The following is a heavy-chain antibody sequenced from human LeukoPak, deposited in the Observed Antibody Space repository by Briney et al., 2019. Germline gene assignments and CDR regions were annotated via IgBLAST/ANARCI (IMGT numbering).Heavy chain of an antibody. J-gene: IGHJ4*02. CDR3: ARCYGSGSYSHFDY. CDR2: IYYSGST. CDR1: GGSISSYY. V-gene: IGHV4-59*01. D-gene: IGHD3-10*01. Sequence: SETLSLTCTVSGGSISSYYWCWIRQPPGKGREWVGHIYYSGSTNYNPSLKSRVTISVDTSKNQFSLKLSSVTAADTAVYYCARCYGSGSYSHFDYWGQGTLVTVSS.